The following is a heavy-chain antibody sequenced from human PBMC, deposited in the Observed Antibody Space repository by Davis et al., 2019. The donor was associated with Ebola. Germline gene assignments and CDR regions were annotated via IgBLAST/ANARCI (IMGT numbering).Heavy chain of an antibody. D-gene: IGHD2-15*01. CDR1: GFTFTNYW. CDR2: IYPRDSDT. Sequence: GGSLRLSCKDFGFTFTNYWIAWVRQMPGKGLECMGVIYPRDSDTGYSPSFQGQVTISADKSINTAYLQWTSLKASDTAMYYCARVASLVSGARGFDSWGQGTLVTVSS. V-gene: IGHV5-51*01. J-gene: IGHJ4*02. CDR3: ARVASLVSGARGFDS.